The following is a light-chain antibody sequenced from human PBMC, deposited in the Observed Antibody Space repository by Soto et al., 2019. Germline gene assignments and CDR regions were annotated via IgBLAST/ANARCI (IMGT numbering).Light chain of an antibody. CDR1: QGIRND. CDR3: QQTYRTPLT. V-gene: IGKV1-39*01. CDR2: AAS. Sequence: IQMTQSPSSLSASVGDRVTITCRASQGIRNDLGWYQQKPGKAPELLIYAASSLHSGVPSRFSGSGSGTDFTLTISSLQPEDFATYSCQQTYRTPLTFGGGTKVDIK. J-gene: IGKJ4*01.